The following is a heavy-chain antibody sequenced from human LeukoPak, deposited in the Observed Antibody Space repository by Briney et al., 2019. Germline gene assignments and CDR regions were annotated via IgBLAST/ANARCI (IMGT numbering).Heavy chain of an antibody. J-gene: IGHJ4*02. CDR2: IIPIFGTA. V-gene: IGHV1-69*05. CDR1: GGTFSSYA. D-gene: IGHD2-2*01. Sequence: ASEKVSCKASGGTFSSYAISWVRQAPGQGLEWMGGIIPIFGTANYAQKFQGRVTITTDESTSTAYMELSSLRSEDTAVYYCARGGAGYCSSTSCHPYFDYWGQGTLVTVSS. CDR3: ARGGAGYCSSTSCHPYFDY.